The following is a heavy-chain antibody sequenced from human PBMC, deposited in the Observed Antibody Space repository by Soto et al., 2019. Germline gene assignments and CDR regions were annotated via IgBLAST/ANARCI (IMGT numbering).Heavy chain of an antibody. V-gene: IGHV3-30*04. D-gene: IGHD1-26*01. J-gene: IGHJ3*02. CDR2: ISYNGNNK. CDR3: ARRSFPYSGSPLEPWSDALDI. Sequence: QVQLVESGGGVVQPGRSLRLSCAASGFSISTYALHWVRQAPGKGPEWVAIISYNGNNKHYADSVKGRFTISRDNSKNTVDLQMSNIRVEDTAMYYCARRSFPYSGSPLEPWSDALDIWGQGTMVTVSS. CDR1: GFSISTYA.